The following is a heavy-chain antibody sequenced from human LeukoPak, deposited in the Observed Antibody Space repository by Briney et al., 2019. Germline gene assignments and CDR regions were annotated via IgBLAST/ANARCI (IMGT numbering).Heavy chain of an antibody. D-gene: IGHD6-6*01. CDR1: GGSISRYY. J-gene: IGHJ5*02. Sequence: PSETLSLTCSVSGGSISRYYWSWIRQPAGKGLEWIGYIYYSGSTNYNPSLKSRVTISVDTSKNQFSLKLSSVTAADTAVYYCARVSIAARAFDPWGQGTLVTVSS. CDR2: IYYSGST. V-gene: IGHV4-59*01. CDR3: ARVSIAARAFDP.